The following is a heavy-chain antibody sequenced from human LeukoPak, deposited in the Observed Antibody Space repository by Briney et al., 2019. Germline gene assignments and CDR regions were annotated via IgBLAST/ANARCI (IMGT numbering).Heavy chain of an antibody. Sequence: GGSLRLSCAASGFTFSSYAMSWVRQAPGKGLEWVSVFYAGGSTDYADSVKGRFTISRDNSKNTLYLQMNSLRAEDTAVYYCAKVISYGSGSYPRGYFDYWGQGTLVTVSS. J-gene: IGHJ4*02. CDR2: FYAGGST. CDR1: GFTFSSYA. V-gene: IGHV3-23*03. D-gene: IGHD3-10*01. CDR3: AKVISYGSGSYPRGYFDY.